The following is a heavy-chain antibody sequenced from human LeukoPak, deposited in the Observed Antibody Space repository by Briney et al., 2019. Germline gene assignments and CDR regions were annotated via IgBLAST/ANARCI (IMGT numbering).Heavy chain of an antibody. CDR1: GYTFTSYH. J-gene: IGHJ6*03. Sequence: ASVKVSCKASGYTFTSYHMHWVRQAPGQGLEWMGWISAYNGNTKYPQKLQGRVTMTTDTSTSTAYMELRSLRSDDTAVYYCARGPIIDIVIVPAADDYYYMDVWGKGTTVTVSS. CDR3: ARGPIIDIVIVPAADDYYYMDV. CDR2: ISAYNGNT. V-gene: IGHV1-18*04. D-gene: IGHD2-2*01.